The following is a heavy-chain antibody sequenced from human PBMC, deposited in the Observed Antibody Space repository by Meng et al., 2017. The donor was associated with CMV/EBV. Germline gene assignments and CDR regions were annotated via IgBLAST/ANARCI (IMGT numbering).Heavy chain of an antibody. CDR1: GGSISSSSYY. Sequence: GSLRLSCTVSGGSISSSSYYRGWIRQPPGKGLEWIGSIYYSGSTYYNPSLKSRVTISVDTSKNQFSLKLSSVTAADTAVYYCARAEYSSSSGHYFDYWGQGTLVTVSS. V-gene: IGHV4-39*01. CDR3: ARAEYSSSSGHYFDY. CDR2: IYYSGST. J-gene: IGHJ4*02. D-gene: IGHD6-6*01.